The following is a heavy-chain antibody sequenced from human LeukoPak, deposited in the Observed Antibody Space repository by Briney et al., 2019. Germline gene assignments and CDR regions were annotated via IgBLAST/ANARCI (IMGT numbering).Heavy chain of an antibody. CDR3: ARRARDRWFGELGYYYYYMDV. V-gene: IGHV1-8*01. D-gene: IGHD3-10*01. J-gene: IGHJ6*03. Sequence: ASVKVSCKASGYTFTSYDINWVRLATGQGLEWMGWMNPNSGNTGYAQKFQGRVTMTRNTSISTAYMELSSLRSEDTAVYYCARRARDRWFGELGYYYYYMDVWGKGTTVTISS. CDR2: MNPNSGNT. CDR1: GYTFTSYD.